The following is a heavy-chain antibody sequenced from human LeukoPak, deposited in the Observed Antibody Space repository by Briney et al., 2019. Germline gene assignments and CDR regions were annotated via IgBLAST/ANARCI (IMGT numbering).Heavy chain of an antibody. CDR2: IYNSGST. Sequence: SETLSLTCTVSGDSISSGGYFWSRIRQHPVKGLEWIGNIYNSGSTDYNPSLISRLTISLDTSKNQFSLRLSSVTAADTAVYYCARGVEFGDYVDYWGQGTLVPVSS. CDR1: GDSISSGGYF. V-gene: IGHV4-31*03. D-gene: IGHD3-10*01. CDR3: ARGVEFGDYVDY. J-gene: IGHJ4*02.